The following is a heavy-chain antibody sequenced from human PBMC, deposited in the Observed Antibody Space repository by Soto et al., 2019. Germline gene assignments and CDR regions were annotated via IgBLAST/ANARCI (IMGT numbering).Heavy chain of an antibody. Sequence: SVKVSCKASGGTFSSYAISWVRQAPGQGLEWMGGIIPIFGTANYAQKFQGRVTITADESTSTAYMELSSLRSEDTAVYYCASGNFSSIAARLHFDYWGQGTLVTVSS. CDR3: ASGNFSSIAARLHFDY. CDR1: GGTFSSYA. J-gene: IGHJ4*02. CDR2: IIPIFGTA. V-gene: IGHV1-69*13. D-gene: IGHD6-6*01.